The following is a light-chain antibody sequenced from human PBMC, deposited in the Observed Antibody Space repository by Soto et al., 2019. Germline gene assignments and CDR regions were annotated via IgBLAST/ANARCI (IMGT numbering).Light chain of an antibody. CDR3: QQYNKWPPFT. V-gene: IGKV3-15*01. J-gene: IGKJ3*01. Sequence: EIVMTQSPATLSVSPGERATLSCRASQSVNSNLAWYQQKPGQSPRLLIYEASTRATGIPDRFSGSGSGTDFTLTINTLQSEDFAVYYCQQYNKWPPFTFGAGTKVDIK. CDR2: EAS. CDR1: QSVNSN.